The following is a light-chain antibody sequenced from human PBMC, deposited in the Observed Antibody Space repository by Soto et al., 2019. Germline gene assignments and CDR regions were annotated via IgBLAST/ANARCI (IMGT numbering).Light chain of an antibody. CDR3: QSYDISLHNYV. J-gene: IGLJ1*01. V-gene: IGLV2-14*01. Sequence: QSVLTQPASVSGSPGQSITISCTGTSSDIGGYNSVSWYQQHPGKAPKLVIYAVSNRPSGVSSRFSGSKSGTSASLAITRLQAEDEADYYCQSYDISLHNYVFGTGTKVTVL. CDR1: SSDIGGYNS. CDR2: AVS.